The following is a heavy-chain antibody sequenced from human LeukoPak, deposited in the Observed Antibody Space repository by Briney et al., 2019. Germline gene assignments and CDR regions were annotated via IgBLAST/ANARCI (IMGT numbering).Heavy chain of an antibody. V-gene: IGHV3-11*04. D-gene: IGHD6-13*01. J-gene: IGHJ4*02. CDR3: ARDSRYSSSWYGSFDY. Sequence: GGSLRLSCAASGFTFSDYYMSWIRQAPGKGLEWVSYISSSGSTIYYADSVKGRFTISRDNSKNTLYLQMNSLRAEDTAVYYCARDSRYSSSWYGSFDYWGQGTLVTVSS. CDR1: GFTFSDYY. CDR2: ISSSGSTI.